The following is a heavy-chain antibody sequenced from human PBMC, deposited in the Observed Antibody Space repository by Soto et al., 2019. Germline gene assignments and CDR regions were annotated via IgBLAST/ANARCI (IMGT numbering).Heavy chain of an antibody. CDR2: ISYDGSNK. D-gene: IGHD2-21*02. CDR1: GFTFSSYA. Sequence: QVQLVESGGGVVQPGRSLRLSCAASGFTFSSYAMHWVRQAPGKGLEWVAVISYDGSNKYYADSVKGRLTISRDNSKNTLYLQMNSLRAEDTAVYYCARDSIVVVTAIQGDYWGQGTLVTVSS. V-gene: IGHV3-30-3*01. J-gene: IGHJ4*02. CDR3: ARDSIVVVTAIQGDY.